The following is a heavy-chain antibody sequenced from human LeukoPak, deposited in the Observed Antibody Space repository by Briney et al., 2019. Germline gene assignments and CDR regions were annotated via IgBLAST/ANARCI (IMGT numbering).Heavy chain of an antibody. D-gene: IGHD5-18*01. CDR2: ISGSGGST. CDR1: GFTFSSYA. J-gene: IGHJ5*02. CDR3: AKGAGYSYDWDWFDP. V-gene: IGHV3-23*01. Sequence: PGGSLRLSCAAFGFTFSSYAMSWVRQAPGKGLEWVSAISGSGGSTYYADSVKGRFTISRDNSKNTLYLQMNSLRAEDTAVYYCAKGAGYSYDWDWFDPWGQGTLVTVSS.